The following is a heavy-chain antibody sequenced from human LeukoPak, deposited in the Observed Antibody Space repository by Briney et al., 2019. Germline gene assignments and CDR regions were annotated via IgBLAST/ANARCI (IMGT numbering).Heavy chain of an antibody. CDR1: GFTFSSYM. Sequence: PGGSLRLSCAASGFTFSSYMMNWVRQAPGKGLEWVSSISSSSSYIYYADSVEGRFTISRDNAQNSLSLQMNSLRAEDTAVYYCARAGGTDIVVVPAAIAFDPWGQGTLVTVSS. V-gene: IGHV3-21*01. CDR3: ARAGGTDIVVVPAAIAFDP. CDR2: ISSSSSYI. D-gene: IGHD2-2*01. J-gene: IGHJ5*02.